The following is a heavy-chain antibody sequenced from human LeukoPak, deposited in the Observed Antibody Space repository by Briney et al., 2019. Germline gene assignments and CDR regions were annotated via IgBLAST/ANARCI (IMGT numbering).Heavy chain of an antibody. CDR2: INHSGST. CDR1: GGSFSGYY. J-gene: IGHJ4*02. D-gene: IGHD4-17*01. V-gene: IGHV4-34*01. Sequence: SETLSLTCTVYGGSFSGYYWSWIRQPPGKGLEWIGEINHSGSTNYNPSLKSRVTISVDTSKNQFSLKLSSVTAADTAVYYCARAQDDYGDYRRSFFDYWGQGTLVTVSS. CDR3: ARAQDDYGDYRRSFFDY.